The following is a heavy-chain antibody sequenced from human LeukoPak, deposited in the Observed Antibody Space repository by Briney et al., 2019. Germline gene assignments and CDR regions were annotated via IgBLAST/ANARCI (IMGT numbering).Heavy chain of an antibody. CDR1: GYSFTSYW. CDR3: ARQVSSSNDY. Sequence: GESLKICCKGAGYSFTSYWISWGRQMPGKGLWGIWRIDTSDSYTNYSSTFQGHVTISADKSICTSYLTWSSLKAPDTAMYYCARQVSSSNDYWGQGTLVTVSS. V-gene: IGHV5-10-1*01. J-gene: IGHJ4*02. CDR2: IDTSDSYT. D-gene: IGHD6-13*01.